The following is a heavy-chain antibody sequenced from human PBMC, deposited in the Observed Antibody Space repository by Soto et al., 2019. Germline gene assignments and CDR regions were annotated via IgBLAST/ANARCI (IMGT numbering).Heavy chain of an antibody. CDR3: AIHDDGGYFDWFAMDV. CDR1: GYTFTSYG. CDR2: ISAYNGNT. V-gene: IGHV1-18*01. Sequence: QVQLVQSGAEVKKPGASVKVSCTASGYTFTSYGITWVRQAPGQGLEWMGWISAYNGNTNYAQKPQGRVTRTTDTSTSTAYMELRSLRSDDTAVYYCAIHDDGGYFDWFAMDVWGQGTTVTVSS. D-gene: IGHD3-9*01. J-gene: IGHJ6*02.